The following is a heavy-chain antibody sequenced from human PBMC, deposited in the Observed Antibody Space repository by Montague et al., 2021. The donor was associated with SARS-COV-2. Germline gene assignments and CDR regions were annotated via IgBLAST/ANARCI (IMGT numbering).Heavy chain of an antibody. CDR1: GGSISSGGYY. CDR3: ARARRGSGPGSYFDILVNWFDP. J-gene: IGHJ5*02. D-gene: IGHD3-10*01. V-gene: IGHV4-31*03. Sequence: TLSLTCTVSGGSISSGGYYWSWIRQHPGKGLEWIGYIYYSGSTYYNPSLKSRVTISVDTSKNQFSLKLSSVTAADTAVYYCARARRGSGPGSYFDILVNWFDPWGQGTLVTVSS. CDR2: IYYSGST.